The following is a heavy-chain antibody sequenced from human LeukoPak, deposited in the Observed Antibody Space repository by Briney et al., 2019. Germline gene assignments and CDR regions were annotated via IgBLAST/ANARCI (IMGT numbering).Heavy chain of an antibody. J-gene: IGHJ5*02. Sequence: GGSLRLSCASSGFTFSSYSMNWVRQAPGKGLEWVSYISSSSSTIYYAESVKGRSTISRDNAKNSLYLQMNSLRAEDTAVYYCARAGSSSWYGWFDPWGQGTLVTVSS. CDR2: ISSSSSTI. D-gene: IGHD6-13*01. V-gene: IGHV3-48*01. CDR1: GFTFSSYS. CDR3: ARAGSSSWYGWFDP.